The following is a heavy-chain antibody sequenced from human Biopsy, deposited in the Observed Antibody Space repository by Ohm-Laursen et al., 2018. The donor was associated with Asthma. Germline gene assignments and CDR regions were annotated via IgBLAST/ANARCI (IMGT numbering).Heavy chain of an antibody. Sequence: SLRLSCAASGFTFRSYGMHWVRQAPGKGLEWVAFLSYDGSNKYYGDSVKGRFTISRDNSKNRLYLQMDSLRAEDTAVYYCASYEVVTAILPMDVWGQGTTVTV. J-gene: IGHJ6*02. D-gene: IGHD2-21*02. CDR3: ASYEVVTAILPMDV. V-gene: IGHV3-30*03. CDR1: GFTFRSYG. CDR2: LSYDGSNK.